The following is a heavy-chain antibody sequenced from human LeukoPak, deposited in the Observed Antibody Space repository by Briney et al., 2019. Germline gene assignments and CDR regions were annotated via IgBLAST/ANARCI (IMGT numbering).Heavy chain of an antibody. J-gene: IGHJ4*02. CDR2: MYNSGST. Sequence: ASETLSLTCTVSGGSISGSYWSWIRQPPGKGLEWIAYMYNSGSTNYNPSLKSRVTISINTSKNQFSLKLSSLTAADTAIYYCARGIESYGDYGYWGQGILVTVSS. CDR3: ARGIESYGDYGY. CDR1: GGSISGSY. D-gene: IGHD4-17*01. V-gene: IGHV4-59*01.